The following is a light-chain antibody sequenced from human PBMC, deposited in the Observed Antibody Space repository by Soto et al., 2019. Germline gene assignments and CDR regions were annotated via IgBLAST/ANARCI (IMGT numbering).Light chain of an antibody. Sequence: QSALTQPTSVSVSPGQWITISCTGTSTEVGGYNYVSWYQPHPGKAPKLMIYGVSNRPSGVSNRFSGSKSGNTASLTISGVQAEDEADYYCSSYTSSSPLVFGTGTKLTVL. CDR3: SSYTSSSPLV. CDR1: STEVGGYNY. J-gene: IGLJ1*01. CDR2: GVS. V-gene: IGLV2-14*01.